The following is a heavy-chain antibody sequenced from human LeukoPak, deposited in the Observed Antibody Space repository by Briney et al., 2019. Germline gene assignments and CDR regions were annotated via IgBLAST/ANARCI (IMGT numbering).Heavy chain of an antibody. J-gene: IGHJ3*02. CDR2: IWYDGSNK. CDR1: GFTFSSYG. CDR3: ARSNFGAAAGAFDI. Sequence: PGRSLRLSCAASGFTFSSYGMHWVRQAPGKGLEWGAVIWYDGSNKYYADSVKGRFTISRDNSKNTLYLQMNSLRAEDTAVYYCARSNFGAAAGAFDIWGQGTMVTVSS. V-gene: IGHV3-33*01. D-gene: IGHD6-13*01.